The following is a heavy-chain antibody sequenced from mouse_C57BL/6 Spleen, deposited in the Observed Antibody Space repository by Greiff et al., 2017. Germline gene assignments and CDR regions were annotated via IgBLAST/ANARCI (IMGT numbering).Heavy chain of an antibody. CDR2: INYDGSST. J-gene: IGHJ4*01. Sequence: EVKLMESEGGLVQPGSSMKLSCTASGFTFSDYYMAWVRQVPEKGLEWVANINYDGSSTYYLDSLKSRFIISRDNAKNILYLQMSSLKSEDTATYYCARAIYYGYEGYAMDYWGQGTSVTVSS. V-gene: IGHV5-16*01. D-gene: IGHD2-2*01. CDR1: GFTFSDYY. CDR3: ARAIYYGYEGYAMDY.